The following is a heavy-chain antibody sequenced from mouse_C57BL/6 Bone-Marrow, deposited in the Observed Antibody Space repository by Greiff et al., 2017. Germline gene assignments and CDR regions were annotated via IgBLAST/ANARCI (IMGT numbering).Heavy chain of an antibody. Sequence: VQLQQPGAELVKPGASVKMSCKASGYTFTSYWITWVKQRPGQGLEWIGDIYPTSGRTNYNEKFKSKAILTVDTSSNTAYMQRSGLTSEDSAVFYCARSGPLRRSCDNWGQGTTLTVSS. CDR2: IYPTSGRT. V-gene: IGHV1-55*01. D-gene: IGHD3-1*01. CDR1: GYTFTSYW. CDR3: ARSGPLRRSCDN. J-gene: IGHJ2*01.